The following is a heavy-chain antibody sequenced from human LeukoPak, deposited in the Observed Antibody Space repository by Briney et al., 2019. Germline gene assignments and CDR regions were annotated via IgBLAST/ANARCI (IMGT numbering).Heavy chain of an antibody. CDR3: ARTGGGGSIAARLHYYYMDV. D-gene: IGHD6-6*01. CDR2: ISAYNGNT. J-gene: IGHJ6*03. V-gene: IGHV1-18*01. Sequence: ASVKVSCKASGYTFITYGISWVRQAPGQGLEWMGWISAYNGNTDYAQNLQGRVAMTTDTSTSTAYMELRSLRSDDTAVYYCARTGGGGSIAARLHYYYMDVWGKGTTVTVSS. CDR1: GYTFITYG.